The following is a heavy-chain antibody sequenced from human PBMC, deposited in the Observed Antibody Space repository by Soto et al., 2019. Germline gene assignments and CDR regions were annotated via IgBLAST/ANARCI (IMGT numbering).Heavy chain of an antibody. Sequence: GSLRLSCTVSGGSISSYYWSWIRQPPGKGLEWIGYIYYSGSTNYNPSLKSRVTISVDTSKNQFSLKLSSVTAADTAVYYCAREDITGTTAAYAFDIWGQGTMVTVSS. CDR3: AREDITGTTAAYAFDI. D-gene: IGHD1-7*01. J-gene: IGHJ3*02. CDR1: GGSISSYY. V-gene: IGHV4-59*01. CDR2: IYYSGST.